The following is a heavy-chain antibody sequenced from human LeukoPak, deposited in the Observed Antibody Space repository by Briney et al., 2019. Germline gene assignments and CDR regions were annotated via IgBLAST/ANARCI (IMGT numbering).Heavy chain of an antibody. Sequence: GGSLRLSCGGSGFRYSIYWMSWVRQAPGRGLEWVANIKYDGDAKYYVCSWKGRFTIPRDNARNSLFLQMNSLIPEDTALYFCTRADYNASTRGIHYYYSMDVWGKGTTVTVS. V-gene: IGHV3-7*01. D-gene: IGHD1-14*01. CDR1: GFRYSIYW. J-gene: IGHJ6*03. CDR2: IKYDGDAK. CDR3: TRADYNASTRGIHYYYSMDV.